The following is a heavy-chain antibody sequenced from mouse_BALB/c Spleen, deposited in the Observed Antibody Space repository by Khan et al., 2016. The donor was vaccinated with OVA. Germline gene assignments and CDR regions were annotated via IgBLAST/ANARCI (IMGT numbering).Heavy chain of an antibody. CDR3: AKHTFRYYAMDY. CDR2: IWGGGGA. V-gene: IGHV2-6-5*01. Sequence: QVQLQESGPGLVAPSQSLTITCTASGFSLTDYGISWISQPPGKGLEWLGEIWGGGGANYNSAHKTRLNISTENSTSQVVLKMNSLQSDDTAMYCCAKHTFRYYAMDYWGQGTSVTVSS. CDR1: GFSLTDYG. J-gene: IGHJ4*01.